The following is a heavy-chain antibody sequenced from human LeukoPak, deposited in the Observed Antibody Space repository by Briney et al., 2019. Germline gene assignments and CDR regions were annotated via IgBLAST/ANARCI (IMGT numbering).Heavy chain of an antibody. Sequence: SETLSLTCTVSGGSISGYYWSWIRQPPGKGLEWIGYIYYSGSPYSNPSLKSRLTISVDTSKNQFSLKLSSVTAADTAVYYCARVLVDCSGGSCYYFDYWGQGTLVTVSS. J-gene: IGHJ4*02. V-gene: IGHV4-59*08. CDR3: ARVLVDCSGGSCYYFDY. CDR2: IYYSGSP. CDR1: GGSISGYY. D-gene: IGHD2-15*01.